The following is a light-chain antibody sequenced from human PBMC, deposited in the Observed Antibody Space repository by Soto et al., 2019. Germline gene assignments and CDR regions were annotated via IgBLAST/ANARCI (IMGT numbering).Light chain of an antibody. J-gene: IGKJ2*01. CDR3: QQCGSSPMYI. V-gene: IGKV3-20*01. Sequence: EFELTQSPGTLSLSPGERATLSCRASQSVSSNYFAWYQQKPGQAPRLLIYGSSNRATSIPDRMSGSGSGTDFTLTISRLGPEDFAVYYCQQCGSSPMYIFVQGTKLEIK. CDR2: GSS. CDR1: QSVSSNY.